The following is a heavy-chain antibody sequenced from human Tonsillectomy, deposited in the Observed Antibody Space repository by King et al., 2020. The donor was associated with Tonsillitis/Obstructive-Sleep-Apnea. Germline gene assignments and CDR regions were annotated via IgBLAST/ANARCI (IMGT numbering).Heavy chain of an antibody. V-gene: IGHV1-24*01. CDR1: GYTLTELS. D-gene: IGHD3-16*02. CDR3: ATSMGGGVIVRGGMDV. Sequence: HVQLVQSGAEVKKPGASVKVSCKVSGYTLTELSMHWVRQAPGKGLEWMGSFDPEDGETVYAQKFQGRVTMTEDTSTDTAYMELSSLRSEDTAVYYCATSMGGGVIVRGGMDVWGQGTTVTVSS. CDR2: FDPEDGET. J-gene: IGHJ6*02.